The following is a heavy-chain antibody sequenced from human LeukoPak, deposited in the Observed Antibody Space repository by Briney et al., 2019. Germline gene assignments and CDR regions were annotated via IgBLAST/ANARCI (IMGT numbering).Heavy chain of an antibody. CDR1: GLTFSSYA. D-gene: IGHD3-10*01. Sequence: GGSLRLSCAASGLTFSSYAMYWVRQAAGKGLEYVSAISSNGGSTYYANSVKGRFTISRDNSKNTLYLQMGSLRAEDMAVYYCARVDTMVRGVLDYWGQGTLVTVSS. J-gene: IGHJ4*02. CDR3: ARVDTMVRGVLDY. V-gene: IGHV3-64*01. CDR2: ISSNGGST.